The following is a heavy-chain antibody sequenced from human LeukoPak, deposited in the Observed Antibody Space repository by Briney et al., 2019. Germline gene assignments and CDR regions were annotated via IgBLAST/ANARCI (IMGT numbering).Heavy chain of an antibody. D-gene: IGHD2-8*01. CDR3: ARSTGVGVDY. J-gene: IGHJ4*02. Sequence: KTSETLSLTCTVSGGSISSYYWSWIRQPPGKGLEWIGYIYYSGSTNYNPSLKSRVTISVDTSKNQFSLKLSSVTAADTAVYYCARSTGVGVDYWGQGTLVTVSS. CDR2: IYYSGST. CDR1: GGSISSYY. V-gene: IGHV4-59*08.